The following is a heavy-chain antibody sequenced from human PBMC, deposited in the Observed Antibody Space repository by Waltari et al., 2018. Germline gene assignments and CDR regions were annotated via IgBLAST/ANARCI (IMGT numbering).Heavy chain of an antibody. V-gene: IGHV4-61*02. CDR1: GGSLRSGSCY. CDR2: IYTSGST. J-gene: IGHJ3*02. D-gene: IGHD2-2*01. Sequence: QVQLQESGPGLVKPSQTLSLTCTVSGGSLRSGSCYWSVVRQPAGKGLDWSGRIYTSGSTNYNPSLKSRVTISVDTSKNQFSLKLSSVTAADTAVYYCARSQLTYPVSGAFDIWGQGTMVTVSS. CDR3: ARSQLTYPVSGAFDI.